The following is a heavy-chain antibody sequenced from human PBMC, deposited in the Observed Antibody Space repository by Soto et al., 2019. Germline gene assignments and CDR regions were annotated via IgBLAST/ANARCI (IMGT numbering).Heavy chain of an antibody. CDR2: ISWNSGSI. CDR1: GSTFDDYA. Sequence: GGSLRLSCAASGSTFDDYAMHWVRQAPGKGLEWVSGISWNSGSIGYADSVKGRFTISRENAKNSLYLQMNSLRAEDTALYYCAKDSTLAGYYYYYYMDVWGKGTTVTVSS. D-gene: IGHD4-4*01. V-gene: IGHV3-9*01. J-gene: IGHJ6*03. CDR3: AKDSTLAGYYYYYYMDV.